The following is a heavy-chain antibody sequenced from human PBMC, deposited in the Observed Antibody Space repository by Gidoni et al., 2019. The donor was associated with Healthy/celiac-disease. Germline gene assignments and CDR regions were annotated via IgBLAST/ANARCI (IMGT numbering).Heavy chain of an antibody. CDR1: GFTFSSYA. Sequence: QVQLVESGGGVVQPGRSLRLSCAASGFTFSSYAMHWVRQAPGKGLEWVAVISYDGSNKYYADSVKGRFTISRDNSKNTLYLQMNSLRAEDTAVYYCARDLPMVRGVTMSGMDVWGQGTTVTVSS. CDR3: ARDLPMVRGVTMSGMDV. D-gene: IGHD3-10*01. V-gene: IGHV3-30*04. CDR2: ISYDGSNK. J-gene: IGHJ6*02.